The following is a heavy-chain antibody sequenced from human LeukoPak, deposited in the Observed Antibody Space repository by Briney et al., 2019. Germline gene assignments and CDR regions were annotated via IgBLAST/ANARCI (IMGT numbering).Heavy chain of an antibody. CDR3: AKDSSPADSLYGLGRLFDY. CDR2: ISWNSGNI. D-gene: IGHD3-16*01. Sequence: GGSLRLSCAASGFTFDDYAMHWVRQAPGKGLEWVSGISWNSGNIGYEDSVKGRFTISRDNAKNSLYLQMNSLRAEDTALYYCAKDSSPADSLYGLGRLFDYWGQGTLVTVSS. V-gene: IGHV3-9*01. CDR1: GFTFDDYA. J-gene: IGHJ4*02.